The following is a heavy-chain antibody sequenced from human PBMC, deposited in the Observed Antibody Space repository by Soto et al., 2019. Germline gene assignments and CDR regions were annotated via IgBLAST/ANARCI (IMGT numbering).Heavy chain of an antibody. CDR1: GFSLSTNGMG. D-gene: IGHD5-12*01. V-gene: IGHV2-5*02. CDR2: IYWDDDK. CDR3: ARLTRGVYDLARLWEKFDY. J-gene: IGHJ4*02. Sequence: QITVKESGLTLVKPTQTLTLTCTFSGFSLSTNGMGVGWIRQSPGKALEWLALIYWDDDKRYSPSLRSRLPITQHPSKNQVDLTMTNMDPVDTATYYCARLTRGVYDLARLWEKFDYWGQGTLVTVSS.